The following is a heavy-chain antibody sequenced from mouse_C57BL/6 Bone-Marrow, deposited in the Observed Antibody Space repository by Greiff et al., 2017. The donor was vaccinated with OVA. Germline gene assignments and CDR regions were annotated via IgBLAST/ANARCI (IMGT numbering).Heavy chain of an antibody. CDR2: ISDGGSYT. CDR3: ARDAALRDWFAY. J-gene: IGHJ3*01. D-gene: IGHD1-1*01. V-gene: IGHV5-4*01. CDR1: GFTFSSYA. Sequence: EVQLVESGGGLVKPGGSLKLSCAASGFTFSSYAMSWVRQTPEKRLEWVATISDGGSYTYYPDNVKGRFTISRDNAKNNLYLQMSHLKSEDTAMYDCARDAALRDWFAYWGQGTLVTVSA.